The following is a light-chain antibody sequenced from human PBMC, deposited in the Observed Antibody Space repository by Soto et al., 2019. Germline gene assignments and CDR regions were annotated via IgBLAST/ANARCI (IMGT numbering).Light chain of an antibody. CDR3: QQYKDYSGFT. CDR1: QSISDW. Sequence: DIQMTQSPSTLSASVGDRVTITCRASQSISDWLAWYQQKPGKAPKLLIYKASSLESGVPSRFSGSGSGTDFTLTINSLQPDDFATYYCQQYKDYSGFTFGPGTKVDFK. CDR2: KAS. V-gene: IGKV1-5*03. J-gene: IGKJ3*01.